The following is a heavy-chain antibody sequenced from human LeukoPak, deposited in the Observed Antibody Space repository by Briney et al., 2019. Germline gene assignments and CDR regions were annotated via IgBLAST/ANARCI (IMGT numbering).Heavy chain of an antibody. CDR2: IYYSGST. J-gene: IGHJ4*02. CDR1: GGSISSYY. CDR3: ARQTGYSSGWALYY. D-gene: IGHD6-19*01. V-gene: IGHV4-59*08. Sequence: SETLSLTCTVSGGSISSYYWSWIRQPPGKGLEWIEYIYYSGSTNYNPSLKSRVTISVDTSKNQFSLKLSSVTAADTAVYYCARQTGYSSGWALYYWGQGTLVTVSS.